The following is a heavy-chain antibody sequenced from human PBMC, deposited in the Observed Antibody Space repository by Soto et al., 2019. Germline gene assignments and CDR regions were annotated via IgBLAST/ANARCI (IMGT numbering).Heavy chain of an antibody. Sequence: ASVKVSCKASGYTFTSYGISWVRQAPGQGLEWMGWISAYNGNTNYAQKLQGRVTMTTDTSTSTAYMELRSLRSDDTAVYYCASHLGGLTVTTNPWYFGSWGQGTLVTVYS. J-gene: IGHJ5*02. CDR2: ISAYNGNT. D-gene: IGHD4-17*01. CDR1: GYTFTSYG. V-gene: IGHV1-18*04. CDR3: ASHLGGLTVTTNPWYFGS.